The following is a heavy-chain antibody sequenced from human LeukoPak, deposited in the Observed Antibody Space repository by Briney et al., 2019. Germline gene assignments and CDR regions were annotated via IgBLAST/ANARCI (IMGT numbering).Heavy chain of an antibody. CDR3: ASTASPYGPFDY. D-gene: IGHD3-10*01. J-gene: IGHJ4*02. CDR2: INPSGGST. V-gene: IGHV1-46*01. Sequence: ASVTVSCKASGYTFTSYYMHWVRQAPGQGLEWMGIINPSGGSTSYAQKFQGRVTMTRDTSTSTDYMELSSLRSEDTAVYYCASTASPYGPFDYWGQGTLVTVSS. CDR1: GYTFTSYY.